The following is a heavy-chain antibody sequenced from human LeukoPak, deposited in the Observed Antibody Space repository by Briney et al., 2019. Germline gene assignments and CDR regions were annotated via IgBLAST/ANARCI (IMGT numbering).Heavy chain of an antibody. Sequence: ASVKVSCKASGYTFTSHYIHWVRQAPGQGLERMGIINPSGGSTNYAQKFQGRVTVTRDTSTSTVYMELSSLRSEDTAVYYCAREGPYCSSTSCYGGFDYWGQGTLVTVSS. CDR3: AREGPYCSSTSCYGGFDY. CDR1: GYTFTSHY. CDR2: INPSGGST. D-gene: IGHD2-2*01. V-gene: IGHV1-46*01. J-gene: IGHJ4*02.